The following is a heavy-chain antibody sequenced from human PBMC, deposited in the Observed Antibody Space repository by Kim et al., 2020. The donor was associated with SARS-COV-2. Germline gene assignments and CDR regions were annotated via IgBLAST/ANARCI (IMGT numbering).Heavy chain of an antibody. Sequence: SETLSLTCTVSGVSISPHDWTWIRQPPGKGLEWMGAIDNGGKPSYNPSLKGGVSLSVDSSNKQVTLTLRSVTAADTAVYYCWGHAANACSLSRWDYFDY. D-gene: IGHD6-13*01. CDR3: WGHAANACSLSRWDYFDY. V-gene: IGHV4-59*08. CDR2: IDNGGKP. CDR1: GVSISPHD. J-gene: IGHJ4*01.